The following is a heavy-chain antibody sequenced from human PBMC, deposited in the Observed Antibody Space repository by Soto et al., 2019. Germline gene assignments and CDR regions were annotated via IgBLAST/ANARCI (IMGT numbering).Heavy chain of an antibody. V-gene: IGHV1-2*02. CDR2: INPKSRGT. CDR3: ARVTLKAGNWFDP. J-gene: IGHJ5*02. CDR1: GYAFTDYF. Sequence: ASVKVSCKASGYAFTDYFIHWVRQAPGQGFEWMGWINPKSRGTTYAQKFQGRVTMTRDTSNSTAYMELRGLRSDDTAIYYCARVTLKAGNWFDPWGQGTLVTVSS.